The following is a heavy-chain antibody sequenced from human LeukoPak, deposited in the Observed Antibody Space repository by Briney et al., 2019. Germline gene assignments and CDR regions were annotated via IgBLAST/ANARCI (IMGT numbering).Heavy chain of an antibody. V-gene: IGHV4-59*01. Sequence: SETLSLPCTVSGDFICSYYWSWIRQPPGKGLVWIGYIYYSGSNNYNPSLKSRVTISVATSKNQFSLKLSSVTAADTAVYYCARYIWGSYPTFEDYWGQGTLVTVSS. CDR1: GDFICSYY. J-gene: IGHJ4*02. D-gene: IGHD3-16*01. CDR2: IYYSGSN. CDR3: ARYIWGSYPTFEDY.